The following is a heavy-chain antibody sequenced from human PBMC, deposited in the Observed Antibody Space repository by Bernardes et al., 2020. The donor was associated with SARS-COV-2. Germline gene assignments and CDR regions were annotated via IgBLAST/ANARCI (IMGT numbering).Heavy chain of an antibody. CDR3: AREVEMGVTPFAFGI. J-gene: IGHJ3*02. D-gene: IGHD4-4*01. CDR1: GGSMRSYF. Sequence: TLSLTCTVSGGSMRSYFWSWIRQTPGKRLEWLGYIYYSGSTNYNPSLESRVTISVDTSKNQFSLKLSSVTAADTAVYYCAREVEMGVTPFAFGIWGQGTMVTVSS. V-gene: IGHV4-59*01. CDR2: IYYSGST.